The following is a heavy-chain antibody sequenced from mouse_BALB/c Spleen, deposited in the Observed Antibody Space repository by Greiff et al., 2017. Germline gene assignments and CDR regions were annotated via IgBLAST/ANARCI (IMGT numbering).Heavy chain of an antibody. J-gene: IGHJ2*01. D-gene: IGHD1-1*01. CDR2: ISSGGSYT. CDR1: GFTFSSYA. Sequence: EVKLMESGGGLVKPGGSLKLSCAASGFTFSSYAMSWVRQSPEKRLEWVAEISSGGSYTYYPDTVTGRFTISRDNAKNTLYLEMSSLRSEDTAVYYSAKEDNYGTSYYFDYGGQGTALTVSS. V-gene: IGHV5-9-4*01. CDR3: AKEDNYGTSYYFDY.